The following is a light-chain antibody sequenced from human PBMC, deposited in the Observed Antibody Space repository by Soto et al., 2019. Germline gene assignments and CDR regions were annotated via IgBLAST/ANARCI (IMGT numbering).Light chain of an antibody. J-gene: IGKJ3*01. CDR2: DAS. Sequence: EIVLTQSPATLSLSPGERATLSCRASQSVSNYLAWYQQRPGQAPRLLIYDASNRATGIPAMFSGSGSGTDFTLTISGLEPEDSAMYYFRHRNNRRFSFGRGTKVDIK. V-gene: IGKV3-11*01. CDR3: RHRNNRRFS. CDR1: QSVSNY.